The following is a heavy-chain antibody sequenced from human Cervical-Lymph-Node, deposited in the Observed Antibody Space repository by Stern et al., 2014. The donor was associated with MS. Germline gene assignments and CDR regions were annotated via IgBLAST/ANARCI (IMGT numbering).Heavy chain of an antibody. D-gene: IGHD6-13*01. Sequence: EQLVQSGAVVKKPGSSVKVSCSTSGVTFSISSISWVRHAPGQGLEWMGGITPMFGTPNYARKFQVSGATTWAESTSTAYMELSTLRSEDTATYFCTIDQGGIAAYWGQGTLVTVSS. J-gene: IGHJ4*02. V-gene: IGHV1-69*01. CDR2: ITPMFGTP. CDR3: TIDQGGIAAY. CDR1: GVTFSISS.